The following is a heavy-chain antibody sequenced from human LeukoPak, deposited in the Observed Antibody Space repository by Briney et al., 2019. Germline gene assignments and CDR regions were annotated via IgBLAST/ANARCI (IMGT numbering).Heavy chain of an antibody. CDR2: ISGSGGST. CDR1: GFTFSSYA. J-gene: IGHJ4*02. Sequence: GGSLRLSCAASGFTFSSYAMSWVRQAPGKGLEWVSAISGSGGSTYYADSVKGRFTISRDNSKNTLYLQMNSLRAEDTAVYYCAKGKWYYYGSGRNGYFDYWGQGTLVTVSS. CDR3: AKGKWYYYGSGRNGYFDY. D-gene: IGHD3-10*01. V-gene: IGHV3-23*01.